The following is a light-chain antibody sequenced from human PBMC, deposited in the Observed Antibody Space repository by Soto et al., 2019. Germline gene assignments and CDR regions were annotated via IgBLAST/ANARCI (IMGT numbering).Light chain of an antibody. Sequence: ETVLTQSPGPLSFSPGERATLSCRPPQSVRSDYLAWYQQKPGQAPRLHIYGASTRATGIPDRFTGSGSGTDFTLTISRLEPEDFAVYYCQQYGSSPRTFGQGTKVDIK. J-gene: IGKJ1*01. CDR2: GAS. CDR3: QQYGSSPRT. V-gene: IGKV3-20*01. CDR1: QSVRSDY.